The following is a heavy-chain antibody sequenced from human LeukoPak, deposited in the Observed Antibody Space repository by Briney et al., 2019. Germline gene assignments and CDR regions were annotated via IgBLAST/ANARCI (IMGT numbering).Heavy chain of an antibody. J-gene: IGHJ4*02. CDR1: GFTFSSYA. CDR3: ASQAPGYSYGLDC. D-gene: IGHD5-18*01. V-gene: IGHV3-30-3*01. CDR2: ISYDGSNK. Sequence: GGSLRLSCAASGFTFSSYAMHWVRQAPGKGLEWVAVISYDGSNKYYADSVKGRFTISRDNSKNTLYLQMNSLRAEDTAVYYCASQAPGYSYGLDCWGQGTLVTVSS.